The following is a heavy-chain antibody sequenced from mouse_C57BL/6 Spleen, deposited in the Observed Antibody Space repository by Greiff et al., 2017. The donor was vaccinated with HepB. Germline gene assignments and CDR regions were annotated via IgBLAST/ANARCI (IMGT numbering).Heavy chain of an antibody. CDR1: GFTFSDYG. V-gene: IGHV5-17*01. Sequence: EVKLVESGGGLVKPGGSLKLSCAASGFTFSDYGMHWVRQAPEKGLEWVAYISSGSSTIYYADTVKGRFTISRDNAKNTLFLQITSLRSEDTAMYYCASSYPYAMDYWGQGTSVTVSS. CDR3: ASSYPYAMDY. J-gene: IGHJ4*01. CDR2: ISSGSSTI. D-gene: IGHD1-1*01.